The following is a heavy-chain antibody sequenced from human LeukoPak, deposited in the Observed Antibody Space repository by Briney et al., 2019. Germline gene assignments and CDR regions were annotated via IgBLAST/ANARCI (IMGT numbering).Heavy chain of an antibody. Sequence: GGSLRLSCVASGFTFSSYAMTWVRQAPGKGLEWLSTIRGSGDVSKYADSVQGRFTNSRDNSKNTVYLQMHSLRAEDTAVYYCTRDVFSGGLYTSFGYWGQGALVTVSS. CDR3: TRDVFSGGLYTSFGY. V-gene: IGHV3-23*01. CDR1: GFTFSSYA. D-gene: IGHD2-15*01. CDR2: IRGSGDVS. J-gene: IGHJ4*02.